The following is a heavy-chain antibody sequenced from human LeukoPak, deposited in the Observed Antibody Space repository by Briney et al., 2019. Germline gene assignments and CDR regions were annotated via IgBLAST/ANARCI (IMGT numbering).Heavy chain of an antibody. J-gene: IGHJ4*02. V-gene: IGHV4-34*01. Sequence: PSETLSLTCAVYGGSFSGYYWSWIRHTPGKGLEWIGEINHSGSTNYNPSLKSRVTISVDTSKNQFSLKLSSVTAADTAVYYCARPPHYWGQGTLVTVSS. CDR3: ARPPHY. CDR1: GGSFSGYY. CDR2: INHSGST.